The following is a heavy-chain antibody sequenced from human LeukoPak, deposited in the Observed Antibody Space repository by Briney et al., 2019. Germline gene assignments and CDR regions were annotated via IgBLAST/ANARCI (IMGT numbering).Heavy chain of an antibody. V-gene: IGHV3-30*02. J-gene: IGHJ4*02. CDR1: RFTLSSYG. CDR2: IRYDGGNK. D-gene: IGHD4-17*01. CDR3: AKEIWPTVTIPGRTYFDY. Sequence: GGSLRLSCAAPRFTLSSYGMHWVRQAPGKGLGWVAFIRYDGGNKNYAGSVKGRFTISRDNSKNTLYLQMNSLRAEDTAVYYCAKEIWPTVTIPGRTYFDYWGQGALVTVSS.